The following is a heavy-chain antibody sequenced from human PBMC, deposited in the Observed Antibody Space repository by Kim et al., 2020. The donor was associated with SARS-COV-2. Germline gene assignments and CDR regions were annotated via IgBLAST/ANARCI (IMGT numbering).Heavy chain of an antibody. CDR1: GGTFSSYA. D-gene: IGHD3-10*01. CDR3: ARGYYGSGRQTYYYYYYGMDV. Sequence: SVKVSCKASGGTFSSYAISWVRQAPGQGLEWMGGIIPIFGTANYAQKFQGRVTITADESTSTAYMELSSLRSEDTAMYYCARGYYGSGRQTYYYYYYGMDVWGQGTTVTVSS. V-gene: IGHV1-69*13. CDR2: IIPIFGTA. J-gene: IGHJ6*02.